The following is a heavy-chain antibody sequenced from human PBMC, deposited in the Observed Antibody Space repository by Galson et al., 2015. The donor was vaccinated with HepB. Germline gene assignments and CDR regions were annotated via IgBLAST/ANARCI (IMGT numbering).Heavy chain of an antibody. D-gene: IGHD6-13*01. Sequence: SLRLSCAASGFTFSSYGMHWVRQAPGKGLEWVAVIWYDGSNKYYADSVKGRFTISRDNSKNTLYLQMNSPRAEDTAVYYCARERIGIAAGGDAFDIWGQGTMVTVSS. CDR2: IWYDGSNK. CDR3: ARERIGIAAGGDAFDI. J-gene: IGHJ3*02. CDR1: GFTFSSYG. V-gene: IGHV3-33*01.